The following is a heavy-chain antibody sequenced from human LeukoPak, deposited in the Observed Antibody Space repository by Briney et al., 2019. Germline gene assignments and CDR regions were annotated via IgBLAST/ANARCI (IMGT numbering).Heavy chain of an antibody. CDR3: AREKAITMIVVARRRCWFDP. CDR1: GGSISSSSYY. V-gene: IGHV4-39*07. D-gene: IGHD3-22*01. Sequence: PSETLSLTCTVSGGSISSSSYYWGWIRQPPGKGLEWIGSIYYSGSTYYNPSLKSRVTISVDTSKNQFSLKLSSVTAADTAVYYCAREKAITMIVVARRRCWFDPWGQGTLVTVSS. J-gene: IGHJ5*02. CDR2: IYYSGST.